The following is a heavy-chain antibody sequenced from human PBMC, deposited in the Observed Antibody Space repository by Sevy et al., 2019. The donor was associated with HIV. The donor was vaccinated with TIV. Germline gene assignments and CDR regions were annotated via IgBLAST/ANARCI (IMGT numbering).Heavy chain of an antibody. J-gene: IGHJ4*02. CDR2: FCFGGSTI. V-gene: IGHV3-23*01. CDR3: ARGGCTVPYDY. D-gene: IGHD2-8*02. Sequence: GGSLRLSCAASGFTFSIYTMSWVRQAPGKGLELVSTFCFGGSTIHYADSVKGRFTISRDKSKNTLYLRLKSLRADDTDVYYCARGGCTVPYDYWGQGTLVTVSS. CDR1: GFTFSIYT.